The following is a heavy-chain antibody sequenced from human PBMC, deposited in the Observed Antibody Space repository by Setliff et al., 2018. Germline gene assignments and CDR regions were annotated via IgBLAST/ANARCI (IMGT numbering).Heavy chain of an antibody. CDR2: IYYSGST. Sequence: SETLSLTCTVSGGSISSGDYYWSWIRQPPGKGLEWIGYIYYSGSTYYNPSLKSRVTISVDTSKNQFSLKLSSVTAADTAVYYCAGSYVVRGVIIGTISYYYYGMDVWGQGTTVTVSS. CDR3: AGSYVVRGVIIGTISYYYYGMDV. J-gene: IGHJ6*02. CDR1: GGSISSGDYY. V-gene: IGHV4-30-4*08. D-gene: IGHD3-10*01.